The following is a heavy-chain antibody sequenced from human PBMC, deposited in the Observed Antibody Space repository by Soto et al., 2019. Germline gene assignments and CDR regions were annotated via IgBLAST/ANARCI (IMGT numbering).Heavy chain of an antibody. CDR3: ARCSGYEGDWFDP. Sequence: QVQLQETGPGLVKPSQTLSLTCTVSGGSISSGGYYWSWIRQHPGKGLEWIGYIYYSGSTYYNPSLKSRVTISVDTSKNQFSLKLRSVTAADTAMYYCARCSGYEGDWFDPWGQETLVTVSS. CDR1: GGSISSGGYY. D-gene: IGHD5-12*01. CDR2: IYYSGST. J-gene: IGHJ5*02. V-gene: IGHV4-31*03.